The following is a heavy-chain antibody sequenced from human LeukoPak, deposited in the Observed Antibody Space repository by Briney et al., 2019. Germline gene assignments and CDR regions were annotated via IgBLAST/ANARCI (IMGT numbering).Heavy chain of an antibody. CDR3: ARRPRYSSGWYSVDYYYYMDV. V-gene: IGHV4-59*08. CDR1: GGSISSYY. D-gene: IGHD6-19*01. Sequence: SETLSLTCTVSGGSISSYYWSWIRQPPGKGLEWIGYIYYSGSTNCNPSLKSRVTISVDTSKNQFSLKLSSVTAADTAVYYCARRPRYSSGWYSVDYYYYMDVWGKGTTVTVSS. CDR2: IYYSGST. J-gene: IGHJ6*03.